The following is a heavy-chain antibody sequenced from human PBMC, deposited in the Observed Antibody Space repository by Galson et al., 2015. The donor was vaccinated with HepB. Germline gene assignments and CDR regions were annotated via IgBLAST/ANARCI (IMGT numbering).Heavy chain of an antibody. CDR1: GFTFSNAW. Sequence: SLRLSCAASGFTFSNAWMSWVRQAPGKGLEWVGRIKSKTDGGTTDHAAPVKGRLTISRDDSKNTLYLQMNSLKTEDTAVYYCTTDRGIATSYYFDYWGQGTLVTVSS. CDR3: TTDRGIATSYYFDY. D-gene: IGHD6-13*01. CDR2: IKSKTDGGTT. V-gene: IGHV3-15*01. J-gene: IGHJ4*02.